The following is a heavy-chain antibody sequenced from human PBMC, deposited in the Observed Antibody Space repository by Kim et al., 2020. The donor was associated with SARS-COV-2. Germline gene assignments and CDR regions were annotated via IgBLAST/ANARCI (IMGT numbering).Heavy chain of an antibody. V-gene: IGHV3-30*18. Sequence: GGSLRLSCAASGFTFSSYGMHWVRQAPGKGLEWVAVISYDGSNKYYADSVKGRFTISRDNSKNTLYLQMNSLRAEDTAVYYCAKDHNLQHWGQGTLVTVSS. CDR2: ISYDGSNK. J-gene: IGHJ1*01. CDR3: AKDHNLQH. D-gene: IGHD1-1*01. CDR1: GFTFSSYG.